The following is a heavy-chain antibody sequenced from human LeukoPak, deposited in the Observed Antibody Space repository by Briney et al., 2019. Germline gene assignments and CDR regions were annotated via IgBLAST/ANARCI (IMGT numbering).Heavy chain of an antibody. V-gene: IGHV3-48*03. J-gene: IGHJ6*02. CDR2: ISSSGSTI. CDR3: ARERTVTLGGYYYYGMDV. Sequence: PGGSLRPSCAASGFTFSSYEMNWVRQAPGKGLEWVSYISSSGSTIYYADSVKGRFTISRDNAKNSLYLQMNSLRAEDTAVYYCARERTVTLGGYYYYGMDVWGQGTTVTVSS. CDR1: GFTFSSYE. D-gene: IGHD4-17*01.